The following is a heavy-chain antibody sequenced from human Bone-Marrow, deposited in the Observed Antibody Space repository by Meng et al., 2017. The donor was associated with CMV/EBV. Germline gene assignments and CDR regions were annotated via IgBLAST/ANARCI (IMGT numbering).Heavy chain of an antibody. J-gene: IGHJ4*02. CDR2: VNPNSGNT. Sequence: ASVKVSCKASGYTFTGYFIHWVRQAPGQGLECLGWVNPNSGNTGYTPKFQGRVTMTRDTAIHTVYMELSSLRFADTAVYYCAREVSKRPKKEVLGRVFDYWGQGTLVTVSS. D-gene: IGHD3-16*01. CDR3: AREVSKRPKKEVLGRVFDY. V-gene: IGHV1-8*02. CDR1: GYTFTGYF.